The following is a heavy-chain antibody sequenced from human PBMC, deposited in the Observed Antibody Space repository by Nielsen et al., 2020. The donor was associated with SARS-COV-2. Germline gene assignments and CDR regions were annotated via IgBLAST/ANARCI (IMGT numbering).Heavy chain of an antibody. CDR3: TKLSSRYGSGNY. V-gene: IGHV3-9*01. CDR1: GFTFDDYA. CDR2: ISWNSGSI. J-gene: IGHJ4*02. Sequence: GGSLRLSCAASGFTFDDYAMHWVRQAAGKGLEWVSDISWNSGSIGYTDSVKGRFTISRDNAKNSLYLQMNSLRAEDTALYYCTKLSSRYGSGNYWGQGTLVTVSS. D-gene: IGHD3-10*01.